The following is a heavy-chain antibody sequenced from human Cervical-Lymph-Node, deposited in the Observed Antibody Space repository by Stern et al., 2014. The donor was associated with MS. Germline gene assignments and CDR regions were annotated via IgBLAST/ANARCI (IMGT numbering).Heavy chain of an antibody. J-gene: IGHJ4*02. V-gene: IGHV4-59*08. CDR1: GDSISSYY. Sequence: VQLVESGPGLVKPSETLSLTCTVSGDSISSYYWSWIRQPPGKGLEWIGHVYYSGTTYYNPSLTGRVTLSVDTPKKQFSLKLNSVTAADTAVYYCARLSTVVDYWGQGTLVTVSS. D-gene: IGHD4-23*01. CDR2: VYYSGTT. CDR3: ARLSTVVDY.